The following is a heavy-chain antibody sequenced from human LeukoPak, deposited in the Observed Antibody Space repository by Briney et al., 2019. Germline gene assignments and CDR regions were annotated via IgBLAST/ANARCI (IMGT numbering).Heavy chain of an antibody. CDR1: GGTINDYA. Sequence: SAKVSCKPSGGTINDYAVYWVRQAPGQGLEWMARIIPIFGTVNYAQNFQDRLTISADQSTNTAHMELSSLKYEDTAIYYCATPPPGYSFSNHYYYMDVWGKGTTVTVSS. CDR2: IIPIFGTV. D-gene: IGHD1-1*01. J-gene: IGHJ6*03. CDR3: ATPPPGYSFSNHYYYMDV. V-gene: IGHV1-69*13.